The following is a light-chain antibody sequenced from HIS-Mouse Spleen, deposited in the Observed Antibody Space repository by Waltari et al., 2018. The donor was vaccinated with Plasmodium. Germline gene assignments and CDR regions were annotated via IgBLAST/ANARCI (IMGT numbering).Light chain of an antibody. CDR3: CSYAGSSTFV. J-gene: IGLJ3*02. CDR1: SSDVGSYNL. V-gene: IGLV2-23*03. Sequence: QSALTQPASVSGSPGQSIPISCTGTSSDVGSYNLVYWYQQPPVKTPKLMIYEGSKRPSGVSNRFSGSKSGNTASLTISGLQAEDEADYYCCSYAGSSTFVFGGGTKLTVL. CDR2: EGS.